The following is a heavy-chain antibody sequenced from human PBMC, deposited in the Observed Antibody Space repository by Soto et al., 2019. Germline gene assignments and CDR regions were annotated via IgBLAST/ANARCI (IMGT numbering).Heavy chain of an antibody. J-gene: IGHJ4*02. Sequence: EVQLLESGGGLVQPGGSLRLSCAASGFTFSSYAMSWVRQAPGKGLEWVSAISGSGGSTYYADSVKGRFTISRDNSKNTLYLQMNSLRAEDTAVYXCAXRXGLRFLEWTYFDYWGQGTLVTVSS. CDR2: ISGSGGST. CDR3: AXRXGLRFLEWTYFDY. V-gene: IGHV3-23*01. D-gene: IGHD3-3*01. CDR1: GFTFSSYA.